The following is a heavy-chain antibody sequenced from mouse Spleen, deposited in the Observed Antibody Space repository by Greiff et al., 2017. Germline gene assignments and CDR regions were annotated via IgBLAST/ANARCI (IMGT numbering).Heavy chain of an antibody. CDR1: GYAFSSSW. Sequence: QVQLQQSGPELVKPGASVKISCKASGYAFSSSWMNWVKQRPGKGLEWIGRIYPGDGDTNYNGKFKGKATLTADKSSSTAYMQLSSLTSEDSAVYFCARVVDYGSTLYYAMDYWGQGTSVTVSS. CDR2: IYPGDGDT. J-gene: IGHJ4*01. CDR3: ARVVDYGSTLYYAMDY. D-gene: IGHD1-1*01. V-gene: IGHV1-82*01.